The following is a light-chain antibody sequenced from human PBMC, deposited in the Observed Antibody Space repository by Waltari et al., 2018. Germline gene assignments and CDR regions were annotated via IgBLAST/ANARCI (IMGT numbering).Light chain of an antibody. CDR1: QGISSRY. Sequence: EIVLTQSPGTLSLSPGERATLSCRASQGISSRYVAWYQQKPGQAPRLLIYDASSRATGIPGRFSGSGSETDFTLTISRLEPDDFAVYYCQQYHISPQTFGQGTKVEIK. J-gene: IGKJ1*01. CDR2: DAS. CDR3: QQYHISPQT. V-gene: IGKV3-20*01.